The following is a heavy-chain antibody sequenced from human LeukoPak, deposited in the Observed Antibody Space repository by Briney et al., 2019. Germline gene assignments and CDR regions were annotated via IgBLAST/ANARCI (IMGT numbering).Heavy chain of an antibody. V-gene: IGHV3-7*01. CDR3: ARWGLAYTIDY. Sequence: GGSLRLPCAASGLPFSTYWMAWLREAPGKALEGVADLNPGGSAKFYVGSVKGRFTISRDDAKTSLYLQMDSLRAEDTAVYSCARWGLAYTIDYWGQGTLVTVSS. CDR1: GLPFSTYW. J-gene: IGHJ4*02. CDR2: LNPGGSAK. D-gene: IGHD2-21*01.